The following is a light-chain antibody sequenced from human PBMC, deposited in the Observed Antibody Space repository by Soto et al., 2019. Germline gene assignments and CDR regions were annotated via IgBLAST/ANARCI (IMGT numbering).Light chain of an antibody. J-gene: IGKJ5*01. Sequence: IVLTQSPATLSLSPGERATLSCRASQSVSRYLAWYHQKPGQAPRLLISGASSRATGIPDRFSGSGSGTDLTLTISRLEPEDFALYYCQHYGSSPITFGQGTRLEI. V-gene: IGKV3-20*01. CDR2: GAS. CDR3: QHYGSSPIT. CDR1: QSVSRY.